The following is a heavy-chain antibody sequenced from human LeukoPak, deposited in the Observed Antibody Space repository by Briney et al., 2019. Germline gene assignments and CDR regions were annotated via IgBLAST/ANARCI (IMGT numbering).Heavy chain of an antibody. CDR2: ISPYNGNT. J-gene: IGHJ4*02. Sequence: ASVKVSCKASGYTFTSYYMHWVRRAPGQGLEWMGWISPYNGNTRYAQKFQGRVAMTTDTSTTTAYMELRGLRFNDTAVYYCARAGPGSGWYFDYWGQGTLVTVSS. V-gene: IGHV1-18*04. CDR1: GYTFTSYY. D-gene: IGHD6-19*01. CDR3: ARAGPGSGWYFDY.